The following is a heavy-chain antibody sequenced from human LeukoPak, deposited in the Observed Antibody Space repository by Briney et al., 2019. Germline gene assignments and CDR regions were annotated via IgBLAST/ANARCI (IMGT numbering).Heavy chain of an antibody. J-gene: IGHJ4*02. CDR2: IWYYGSN. CDR1: GLTFSIYG. V-gene: IGHV3-33*01. CDR3: NRGATGEGGFDY. Sequence: GGSQTLFCAPSGLTFSIYGMHWARQAPGKGLEWVAVIWYYGSNNYADSVKGRFTISRNNSKNRLYLQMTCLRAEETAVYYCNRGATGEGGFDYWGQGTLVTVSS. D-gene: IGHD1-26*01.